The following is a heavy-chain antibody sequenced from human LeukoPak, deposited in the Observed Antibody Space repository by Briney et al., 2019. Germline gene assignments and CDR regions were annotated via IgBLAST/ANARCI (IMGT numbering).Heavy chain of an antibody. CDR2: TRKKANSYTT. CDR3: ARVMSVDTAVLDY. D-gene: IGHD5-18*01. CDR1: GFTFSDHY. V-gene: IGHV3-72*01. J-gene: IGHJ4*02. Sequence: PGGSLRLSCAASGFTFSDHYMDWVRQAPRKGLEWIGRTRKKANSYTTEYAGSVKGRFTISRDDSKNSLYLQMNSLETEDTAVYYCARVMSVDTAVLDYWGQGTLVSVSS.